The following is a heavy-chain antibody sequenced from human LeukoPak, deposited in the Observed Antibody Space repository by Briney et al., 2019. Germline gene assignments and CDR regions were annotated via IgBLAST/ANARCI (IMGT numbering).Heavy chain of an antibody. CDR3: AGGNYYGSGSYYNVLEY. V-gene: IGHV4-59*08. D-gene: IGHD3-10*01. CDR2: IYYSGST. CDR1: GGSISSYY. Sequence: PSETLSLTCTVSGGSISSYYWCWIRQPPGKGLEWIGYIYYSGSTNYNPSLKSRVTMSVDTSKNQFSLKLSSVTAADTAVYYCAGGNYYGSGSYYNVLEYWGQGTLVTVSS. J-gene: IGHJ4*02.